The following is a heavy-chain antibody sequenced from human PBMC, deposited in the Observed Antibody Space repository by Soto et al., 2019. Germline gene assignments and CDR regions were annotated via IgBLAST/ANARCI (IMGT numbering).Heavy chain of an antibody. CDR2: IKQDGSEK. V-gene: IGHV3-7*03. D-gene: IGHD3-22*01. Sequence: GGSLRLSCAASGFTFSSYWMSWVRQAPGKGLEWVANIKQDGSEKYYVDSVKGRFTISRDNAKNSLYLQMNSLRAEDTAVYYCARDYYDSSGYWAPWGQGTLVTVSS. CDR1: GFTFSSYW. J-gene: IGHJ5*02. CDR3: ARDYYDSSGYWAP.